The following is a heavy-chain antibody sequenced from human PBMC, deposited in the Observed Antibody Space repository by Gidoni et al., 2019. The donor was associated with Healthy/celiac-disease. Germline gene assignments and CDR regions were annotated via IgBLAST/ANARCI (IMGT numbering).Heavy chain of an antibody. CDR2: IYSGGST. Sequence: EVQLVESGGGLVQPGGSLRLSCAASGFTVSRNYMSWVRQAPGKGLEWVSVIYSGGSTYYADSVKGRFTISRDNSKNTLYLQMNSLRAEDTAVYYCARQAPIAAAGSTWGAFDYWGQGTLVTVSS. V-gene: IGHV3-66*04. CDR3: ARQAPIAAAGSTWGAFDY. CDR1: GFTVSRNY. D-gene: IGHD6-13*01. J-gene: IGHJ4*02.